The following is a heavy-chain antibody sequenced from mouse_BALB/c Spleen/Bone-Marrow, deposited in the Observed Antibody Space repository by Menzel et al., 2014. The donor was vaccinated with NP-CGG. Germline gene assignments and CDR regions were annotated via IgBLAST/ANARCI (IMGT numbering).Heavy chain of an antibody. CDR2: ISPGNGDI. CDR1: GYTFTDHA. D-gene: IGHD2-1*01. CDR3: RRSVGNPFDH. V-gene: IGHV1S53*02. Sequence: QVQLQQPAAELVKPGASVKISCKASGYTFTDHAIHWVKQKPEQGLEWIGYISPGNGDIKYNEKFKGKATLTADKSPSTAYMQLSGLTSEDSAVYICRRSVGNPFDHWGQGTTLTVSS. J-gene: IGHJ2*01.